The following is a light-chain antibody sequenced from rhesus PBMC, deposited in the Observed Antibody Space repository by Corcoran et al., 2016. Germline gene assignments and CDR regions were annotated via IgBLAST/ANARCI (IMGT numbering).Light chain of an antibody. Sequence: DIQMTQSPSSLSASVGDRVTITCRASQGISTYLNWYQQKPGKAPKRLIYAASSLESGVPSRFSGSGAGTAFTLTISSLLPEDFATYYCLQYNSNPPTFGGGTKVEIK. CDR1: QGISTY. CDR2: AAS. CDR3: LQYNSNPPT. V-gene: IGKV1-43*01. J-gene: IGKJ4*01.